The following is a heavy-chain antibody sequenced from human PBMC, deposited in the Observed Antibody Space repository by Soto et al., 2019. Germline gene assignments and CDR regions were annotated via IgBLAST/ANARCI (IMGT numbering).Heavy chain of an antibody. CDR3: VRDHVDCRSNSCQHTHYYYDGMDV. J-gene: IGHJ6*02. V-gene: IGHV1-69*01. CDR1: GGTFSSYA. CDR2: IIHIFGTA. D-gene: IGHD2-2*01. Sequence: QAQLLQSGAEVKKPGSSVKVSCKASGGTFSSYAISWLRQAPGQGLEWMGGIIHIFGTANYAQKFQGRVTITADESTSRAYMELSSLRSEDTAVYYCVRDHVDCRSNSCQHTHYYYDGMDVWGQGTTVTVSS.